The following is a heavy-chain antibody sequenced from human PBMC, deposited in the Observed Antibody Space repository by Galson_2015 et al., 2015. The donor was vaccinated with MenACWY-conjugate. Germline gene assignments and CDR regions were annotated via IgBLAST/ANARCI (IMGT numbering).Heavy chain of an antibody. CDR1: GYSFNTYC. CDR3: ARPGGDSEHMTFLVY. J-gene: IGHJ4*02. V-gene: IGHV1-69*05. Sequence: SVKVSCKASGYSFNTYCFHWIRRAPGQGPEWLGGIIPIFNTTDYAQRFQGRLTITTDESTSTVYMDLSSLRSDETAMYYCARPGGDSEHMTFLVYWSQGTLVSAAS. CDR2: IIPIFNTT. D-gene: IGHD2-21*02.